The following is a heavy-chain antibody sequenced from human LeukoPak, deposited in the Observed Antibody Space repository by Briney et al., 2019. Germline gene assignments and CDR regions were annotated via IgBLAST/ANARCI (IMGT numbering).Heavy chain of an antibody. Sequence: GGSLSLSCAAAGFTFTTYTMNWVRQAPGKGLEWVSSISSSSSYIYYADSVKGRFTISRDNAKNSLYLQMNSLRAEDTAVYYCARIYSSSSSRGAFDIWGQGTMVTVSS. V-gene: IGHV3-21*01. J-gene: IGHJ3*02. CDR3: ARIYSSSSSRGAFDI. D-gene: IGHD6-6*01. CDR1: GFTFTTYT. CDR2: ISSSSSYI.